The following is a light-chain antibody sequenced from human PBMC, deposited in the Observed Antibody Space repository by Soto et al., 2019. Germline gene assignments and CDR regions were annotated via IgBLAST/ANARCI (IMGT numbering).Light chain of an antibody. V-gene: IGKV2-30*01. CDR2: KVS. J-gene: IGKJ2*01. CDR1: QSLVYSDGNTY. Sequence: DVVMTQSPLSLPVTLGQPASISCRSSQSLVYSDGNTYLNWFQQRPGQSPMRLIYKVSNRDSGVPDRFSGSGSGTDFTLKISRVEAEDVGVYYCMQGTLWPRTFGQGTKLEIK. CDR3: MQGTLWPRT.